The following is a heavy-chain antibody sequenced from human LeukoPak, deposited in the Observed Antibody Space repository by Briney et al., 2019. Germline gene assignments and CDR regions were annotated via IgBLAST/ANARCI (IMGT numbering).Heavy chain of an antibody. Sequence: GGSLRLSCAASGFTFSSYSMNWVRQAPGKGLEWVSYISSSSSTIYYADSVKGRFTISRDNAKNSLYLQMNSLRAEDTAVYYCGKDSYVGVNWFDPRGQGILVTVSS. CDR3: GKDSYVGVNWFDP. CDR2: ISSSSSTI. J-gene: IGHJ5*02. D-gene: IGHD1-26*01. V-gene: IGHV3-48*01. CDR1: GFTFSSYS.